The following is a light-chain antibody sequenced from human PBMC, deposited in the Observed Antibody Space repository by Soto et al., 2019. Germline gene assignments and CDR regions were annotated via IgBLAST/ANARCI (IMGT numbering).Light chain of an antibody. Sequence: VLTQPPSVSAAPGQKATISCSGSSSNIGGNSVSWYQQLPGTAPKLLIYDDNKRPSGIRDRFSGSRSGTSATLDITGLQTGDGAVYYCVVWDSSLSAAVFGGGTKVTVL. J-gene: IGLJ2*01. CDR2: DDN. V-gene: IGLV1-51*01. CDR1: SSNIGGNS. CDR3: VVWDSSLSAAV.